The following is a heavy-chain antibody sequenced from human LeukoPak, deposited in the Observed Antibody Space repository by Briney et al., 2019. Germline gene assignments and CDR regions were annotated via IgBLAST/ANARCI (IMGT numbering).Heavy chain of an antibody. CDR3: ATSIAAAGIYFDY. V-gene: IGHV3-53*01. CDR1: GFTFSSYA. J-gene: IGHJ4*02. D-gene: IGHD6-13*01. Sequence: GGSLRLSCAASGFTFSSYAMHWVRQAPGKGLEWVSVIYSGGSTYYADSVKGRFTISRDNSKNTLYLQMNSLRAEDTAVYYCATSIAAAGIYFDYWGQGTLVTVSS. CDR2: IYSGGST.